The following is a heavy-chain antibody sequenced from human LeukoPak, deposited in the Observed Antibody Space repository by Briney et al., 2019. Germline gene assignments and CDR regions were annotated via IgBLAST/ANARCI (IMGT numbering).Heavy chain of an antibody. Sequence: PSETLSLTCTVSGGSTSGYYWSWIRQPAGKGLEWIGRVHSGDNSDSIPSLKSRLAMSLDTSTTRFSLKLTSVTAADTAVYYSARGGAHSPSHDYFYQFMDVWGKGTTVTVSS. J-gene: IGHJ6*03. CDR2: VHSGDNS. V-gene: IGHV4-4*07. CDR3: ARGGAHSPSHDYFYQFMDV. CDR1: GGSTSGYY. D-gene: IGHD6-13*01.